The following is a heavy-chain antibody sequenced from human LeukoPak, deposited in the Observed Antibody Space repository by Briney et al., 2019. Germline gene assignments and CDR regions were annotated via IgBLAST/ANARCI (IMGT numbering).Heavy chain of an antibody. CDR2: IYPGDSET. Sequence: GESLKISCKGSGYSFTNYWIGWVRQMPGKGLEWMGIIYPGDSETRYSPSFQGQVAISADKSLSTACLQWSSLEASDTAMYYCARVGSSWFYDIWGQGTMVTVSS. J-gene: IGHJ3*02. CDR3: ARVGSSWFYDI. D-gene: IGHD6-13*01. V-gene: IGHV5-51*01. CDR1: GYSFTNYW.